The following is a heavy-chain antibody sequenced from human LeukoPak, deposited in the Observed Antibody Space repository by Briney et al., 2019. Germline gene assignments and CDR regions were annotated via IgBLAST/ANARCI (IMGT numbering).Heavy chain of an antibody. CDR2: LSKSGNT. V-gene: IGHV4-59*01. Sequence: PSETLSLTCTVSGGSISSYYWSWIRLPPGKGLEWIGYLSKSGNTNYSPSLKSRVTIFGDTSKNQFFLKLSSVTAADTAVYYCARAPFYGTNSRGAFEIWGQGTMVTVSS. CDR1: GGSISSYY. D-gene: IGHD4-23*01. CDR3: ARAPFYGTNSRGAFEI. J-gene: IGHJ3*02.